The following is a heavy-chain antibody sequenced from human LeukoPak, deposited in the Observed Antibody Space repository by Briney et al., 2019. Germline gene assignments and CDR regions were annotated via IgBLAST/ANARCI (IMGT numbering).Heavy chain of an antibody. CDR3: ARAGNLNEFDY. D-gene: IGHD1-20*01. J-gene: IGHJ4*02. V-gene: IGHV4-31*03. Sequence: SETLSLTCTDSGGSISSGGFFWSWIRQHPGKGLEWLGSISYSGSTFYNPSLKSRVTISVDTSKNQFSLRLSSVTAADTAVYYCARAGNLNEFDYWGQGTLVTVSS. CDR2: ISYSGST. CDR1: GGSISSGGFF.